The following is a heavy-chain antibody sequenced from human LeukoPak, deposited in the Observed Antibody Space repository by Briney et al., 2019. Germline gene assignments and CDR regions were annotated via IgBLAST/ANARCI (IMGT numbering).Heavy chain of an antibody. V-gene: IGHV3-53*01. CDR1: GFTVSSNS. Sequence: PGGSLRLSCTVSGFTVSSNSMSWVRQAPGKGLEWVSFIYSDNTHYSDSVKGRFTISRDNSKNTLYLQMNSLRVEDTAVYYCARAVMDEYCSGGSCYGAAHYYYYMDVWGKGTTVTVSS. J-gene: IGHJ6*03. CDR2: IYSDNT. D-gene: IGHD2-15*01. CDR3: ARAVMDEYCSGGSCYGAAHYYYYMDV.